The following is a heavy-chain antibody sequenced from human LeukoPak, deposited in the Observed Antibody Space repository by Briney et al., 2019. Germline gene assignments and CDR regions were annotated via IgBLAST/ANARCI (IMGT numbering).Heavy chain of an antibody. CDR2: INPNSGGT. CDR1: GYTFTGYY. D-gene: IGHD3-10*01. Sequence: ASVKVSCKASGYTFTGYYMHWVRQAPGQGLEWMGWINPNSGGTNYAQKFQGRVTMTRDTSISTAYMELSRLRSDDTAVYYCARVRYYYGSGNQRQRGNWFDPWGQGTLVTVSS. J-gene: IGHJ5*02. V-gene: IGHV1-2*02. CDR3: ARVRYYYGSGNQRQRGNWFDP.